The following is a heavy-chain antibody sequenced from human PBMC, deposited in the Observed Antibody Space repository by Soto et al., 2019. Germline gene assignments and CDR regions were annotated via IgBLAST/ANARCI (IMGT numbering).Heavy chain of an antibody. J-gene: IGHJ4*02. CDR1: GYTFTNSY. CDR2: LNPNGGNT. Sequence: ASVKVACKASGYTFTNSYIHWVRQAPGQGLEWMALLNPNGGNTNYAQNFQGRVTVTRDTSTSTVYMELTSLTSEDTAVYYCARNLAAGDYWGQGTLVTVSS. D-gene: IGHD6-13*01. CDR3: ARNLAAGDY. V-gene: IGHV1-46*01.